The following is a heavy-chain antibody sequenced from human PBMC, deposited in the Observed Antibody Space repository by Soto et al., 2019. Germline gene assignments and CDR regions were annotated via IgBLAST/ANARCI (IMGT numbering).Heavy chain of an antibody. CDR3: AKVSRKGSAIDFDY. CDR2: VNPNNGDT. J-gene: IGHJ4*02. V-gene: IGHV1-8*01. D-gene: IGHD3-10*01. CDR1: GYTFSNYD. Sequence: QVQLVQSGAELKKPGASVKVSCKASGYTFSNYDMNWVRQANGQGPEWIGWVNPNNGDTGYAQKLQGRVTLTTDISTTTAYMELTSLRSEDTAIYYCAKVSRKGSAIDFDYWGQGTLITVSS.